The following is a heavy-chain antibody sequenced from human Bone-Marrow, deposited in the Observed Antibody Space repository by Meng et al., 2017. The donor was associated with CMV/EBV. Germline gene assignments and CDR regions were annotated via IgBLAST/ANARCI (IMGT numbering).Heavy chain of an antibody. V-gene: IGHV5-51*01. J-gene: IGHJ3*02. Sequence: GESLKISCKGSGYSLTSYWIGWVRQMPGKGLEWMGIIYPGDSDTRYSPSFQGQVTISADKSISTAYLQWSSLKASDTAMYYCAIRVGDCSSTSCGDAFDIWGQGTMVTVSS. D-gene: IGHD2-2*01. CDR1: GYSLTSYW. CDR3: AIRVGDCSSTSCGDAFDI. CDR2: IYPGDSDT.